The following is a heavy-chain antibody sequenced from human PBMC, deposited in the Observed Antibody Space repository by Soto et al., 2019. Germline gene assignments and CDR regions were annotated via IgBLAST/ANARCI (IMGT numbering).Heavy chain of an antibody. CDR1: GFTVSSNY. CDR3: ARADWEAAYFDY. V-gene: IGHV3-53*02. J-gene: IGHJ4*02. CDR2: IYSGGST. D-gene: IGHD1-26*01. Sequence: EVQLVETGGGLIQPGGSLRLSCAASGFTVSSNYMSWVRQAPGKGLEWVSVIYSGGSTYYAESVKGRFTISRDNSKNTLYLKMNSLRAEDTAVYYCARADWEAAYFDYWGQGTLVTVSS.